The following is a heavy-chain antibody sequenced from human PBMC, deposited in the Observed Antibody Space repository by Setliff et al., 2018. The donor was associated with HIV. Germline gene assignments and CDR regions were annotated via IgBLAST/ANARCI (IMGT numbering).Heavy chain of an antibody. D-gene: IGHD3-22*01. V-gene: IGHV4-39*01. J-gene: IGHJ4*02. CDR1: GGSFSSSSYS. CDR2: IDYSGRT. Sequence: SETLSLTCIVSGGSFSSSSYSWGWIRLPPGKGLEWIGSIDYSGRTYYNPSLKSRVTISVDTSKNQFSLNVNSVTAADTAVYYCGRQVPVPGVAVTPIDYWGQGTLVTVSS. CDR3: GRQVPVPGVAVTPIDY.